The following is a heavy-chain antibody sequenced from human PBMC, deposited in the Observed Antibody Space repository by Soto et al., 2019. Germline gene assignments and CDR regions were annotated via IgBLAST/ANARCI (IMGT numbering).Heavy chain of an antibody. CDR3: ARDRRYDFWSGYNGMDV. V-gene: IGHV3-33*01. J-gene: IGHJ6*02. CDR1: GFTFSSYG. D-gene: IGHD3-3*01. CDR2: IWYDGSNK. Sequence: QVQLVESGGGVVQPGRSLRLSCAASGFTFSSYGMHWVRQAPGKGLEWVAVIWYDGSNKYYADSVKGRFTISRDNSKKTLYLEMNSLRAEDTAVYYCARDRRYDFWSGYNGMDVWGQGTTVTVSS.